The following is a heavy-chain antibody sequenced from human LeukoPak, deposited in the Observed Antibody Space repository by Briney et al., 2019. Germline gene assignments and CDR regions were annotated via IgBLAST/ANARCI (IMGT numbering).Heavy chain of an antibody. CDR1: GYTFTSYG. CDR3: ARGCSSTSCYTAGEHFDY. V-gene: IGHV1-18*01. D-gene: IGHD2-2*02. Sequence: GASVKVSCKASGYTFTSYGISWVRQAPGQGLEWMGWISAYSGNTNYAQKLQGRVTMTTDTSTSTAYMELRSLRSDDTAVYYRARGCSSTSCYTAGEHFDYWGQGTLVTVSS. J-gene: IGHJ4*02. CDR2: ISAYSGNT.